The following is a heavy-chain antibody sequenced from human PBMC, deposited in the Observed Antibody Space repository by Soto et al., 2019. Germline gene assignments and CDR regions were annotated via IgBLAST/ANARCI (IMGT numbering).Heavy chain of an antibody. CDR3: ARYIHRSGFKG. CDR2: MRANSGDR. CDR1: GDTFTNFD. V-gene: IGHV1-8*01. J-gene: IGHJ4*02. Sequence: QVQLVQSGAEVKKPGASVKVSCKPSGDTFTNFDLNWVRQAAGKGLEWLGWMRANSGDRGHAQKFRGRVSLTRDTSMSTAYMELSSLGSEGTAGYYCARYIHRSGFKGWGQGTLVIVSS.